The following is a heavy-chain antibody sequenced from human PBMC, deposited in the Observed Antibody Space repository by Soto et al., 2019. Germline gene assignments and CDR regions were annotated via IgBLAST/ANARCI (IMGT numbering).Heavy chain of an antibody. J-gene: IGHJ4*02. V-gene: IGHV4-34*01. CDR2: INHSGSA. Sequence: LSLTCDVYGGSFSGYIWTWIRQTPGKGLQWIGQINHSGSANYNPSLKSRVTISVHASNSKFSLELSSVTAADTAVYYCARGLISGSHYSGGWYYFDSWGQGTQVTVSS. D-gene: IGHD1-26*01. CDR1: GGSFSGYI. CDR3: ARGLISGSHYSGGWYYFDS.